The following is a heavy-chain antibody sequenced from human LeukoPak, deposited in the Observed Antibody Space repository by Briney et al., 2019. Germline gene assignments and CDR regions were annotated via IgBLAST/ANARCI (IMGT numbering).Heavy chain of an antibody. Sequence: GGSLRLSCAASGFTFSSYWMHWVRQAPGKGLVWFSRINSDGSSTTYADSVKGRFTISRDNAKNTLYLQMNSLRAEDTAVYYCVRDWDLYYYDSSGYHYSDAFDIWGQGTMVTVSS. D-gene: IGHD3-22*01. J-gene: IGHJ3*02. CDR1: GFTFSSYW. V-gene: IGHV3-74*01. CDR2: INSDGSST. CDR3: VRDWDLYYYDSSGYHYSDAFDI.